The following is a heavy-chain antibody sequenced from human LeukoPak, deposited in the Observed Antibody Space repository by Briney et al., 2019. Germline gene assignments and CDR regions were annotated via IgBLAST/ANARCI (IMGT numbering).Heavy chain of an antibody. CDR1: GYTFTGYY. J-gene: IGHJ4*02. V-gene: IGHV1-2*02. CDR3: ARDQRIAVAGIPPY. D-gene: IGHD6-19*01. CDR2: INPNSGGT. Sequence: ASVKVSCKASGYTFTGYYMHWVRQAPGQGLEWMGWINPNSGGTNYAQKFQGRVTMTRDTSISTAYMELSRLGSDDTAVYYCARDQRIAVAGIPPYWGQGTLVTVSS.